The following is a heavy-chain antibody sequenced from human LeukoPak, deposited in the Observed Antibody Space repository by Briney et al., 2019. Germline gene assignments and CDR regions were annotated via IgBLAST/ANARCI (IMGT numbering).Heavy chain of an antibody. CDR2: IEEYGNEI. Sequence: GGSLRLSCAASGFTFSNYAMHWVRQAPGKGLKWVANIEEYGNEIHYVDSVKGRFTISRDNSKTSLYLQMNSLRVEDTAVYYCARPSFRSGSYFDHWGQGTLVTVSS. D-gene: IGHD3-3*01. CDR3: ARPSFRSGSYFDH. V-gene: IGHV3-7*01. CDR1: GFTFSNYA. J-gene: IGHJ4*02.